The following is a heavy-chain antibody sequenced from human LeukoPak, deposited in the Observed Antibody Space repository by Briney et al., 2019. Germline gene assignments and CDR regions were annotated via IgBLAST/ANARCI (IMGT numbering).Heavy chain of an antibody. Sequence: PGGSLRLSCAASGFTFSNSLMHWVRQVPGKGLVWVARIDTDGSTTHYAASVKGRFTISRDNAKNTLYLQMNTLRVEDTAVYYCVRDRDGYNYWGQGTLVTVSS. J-gene: IGHJ4*02. V-gene: IGHV3-74*01. CDR2: IDTDGSTT. CDR3: VRDRDGYNY. CDR1: GFTFSNSL. D-gene: IGHD5-24*01.